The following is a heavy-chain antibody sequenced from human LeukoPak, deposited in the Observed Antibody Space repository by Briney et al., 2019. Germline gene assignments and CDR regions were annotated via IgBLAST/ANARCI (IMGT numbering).Heavy chain of an antibody. J-gene: IGHJ4*02. Sequence: PGGSLRLSCAASGFTVSTNYMSWVRKAPGKGLEWVSIIYTGGNTYYADSVKGRFTISRDNSKNTLYLQMNSLRAEDTAVYYCARRVWGSNRYTDCWGQGTLVTVSS. D-gene: IGHD3-16*02. CDR1: GFTVSTNY. CDR2: IYTGGNT. CDR3: ARRVWGSNRYTDC. V-gene: IGHV3-53*01.